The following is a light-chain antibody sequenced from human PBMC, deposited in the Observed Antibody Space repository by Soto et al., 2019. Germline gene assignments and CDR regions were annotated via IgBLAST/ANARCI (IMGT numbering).Light chain of an antibody. J-gene: IGLJ1*01. V-gene: IGLV2-8*01. CDR2: EVN. Sequence: QSVLTQPPSASGSPGQSVSISCTGTSSDVGGHNYVSWYQQHPGKAPKLMIFEVNKRPSGVPDRFSGSKSGHTASLTVSGLHAEDEADYYCSSYAGNKDFVFGSGTKLTVL. CDR3: SSYAGNKDFV. CDR1: SSDVGGHNY.